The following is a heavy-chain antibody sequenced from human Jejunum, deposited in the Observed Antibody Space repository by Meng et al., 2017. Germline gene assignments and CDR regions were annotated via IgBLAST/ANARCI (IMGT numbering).Heavy chain of an antibody. CDR3: AIGGPGPRLLN. V-gene: IGHV4-34*01. J-gene: IGHJ4*02. CDR2: INHNGSP. D-gene: IGHD1-14*01. CDR1: GGSFSGYY. Sequence: QVHVQQWGAGLLKPSETLSLTCAVYGGSFSGYYWTWIRQPPGKGLEWIGEINHNGSPYYNPSLNNRVTMSVDTSKNQLSLKLSSVTAADTAVYYCAIGGPGPRLLNWGQGTLVTVSS.